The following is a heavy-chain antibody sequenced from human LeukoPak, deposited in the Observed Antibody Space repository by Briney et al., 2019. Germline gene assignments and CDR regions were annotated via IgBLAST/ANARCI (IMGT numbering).Heavy chain of an antibody. CDR3: VKGSYDLDC. V-gene: IGHV3-23*01. CDR1: RFTFSTSA. D-gene: IGHD1-26*01. J-gene: IGHJ4*02. Sequence: PGGSLRLSCAASRFTFSTSAMTWVRQAPGKGLEWVSTISGSGGNTYYADSVKGRFTISRDNSKNTLYLHMNSLRAEDTALYYCVKGSYDLDCWGQGTLVTVSS. CDR2: ISGSGGNT.